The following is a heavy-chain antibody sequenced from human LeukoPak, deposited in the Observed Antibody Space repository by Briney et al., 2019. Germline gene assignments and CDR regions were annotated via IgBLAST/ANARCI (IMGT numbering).Heavy chain of an antibody. CDR1: GFTFSSYA. Sequence: GGSLRLSCAASGFTFSSYAMSWVRQAPGKGLEWVSAISGSGGSTYYADSVKGRSTISRDNAKNSLYLQMNSLRAEDMALYYCAKSAGFSNGGTFDVWGQGTMVTVSS. V-gene: IGHV3-23*01. D-gene: IGHD3-22*01. CDR3: AKSAGFSNGGTFDV. CDR2: ISGSGGST. J-gene: IGHJ3*01.